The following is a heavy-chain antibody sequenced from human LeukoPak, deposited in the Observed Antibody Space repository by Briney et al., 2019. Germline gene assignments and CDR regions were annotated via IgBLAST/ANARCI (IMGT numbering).Heavy chain of an antibody. CDR1: GFTFSDYY. CDR2: IRSSGTTR. V-gene: IGHV3-11*01. CDR3: ARHNTTSRKTPNFDY. J-gene: IGHJ4*02. D-gene: IGHD1-1*01. Sequence: PGGSLRLSCAASGFTFSDYYMSWIRQAPGKGLEWVSYIRSSGTTRYYGDSVKGRFTISRDNAKNSLYLQMNSLRAEDTAVYYCARHNTTSRKTPNFDYWGQGTLVIVSS.